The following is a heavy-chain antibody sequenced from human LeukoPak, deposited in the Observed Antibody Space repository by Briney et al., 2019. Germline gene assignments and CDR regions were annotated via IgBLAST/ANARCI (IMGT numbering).Heavy chain of an antibody. D-gene: IGHD3-3*01. J-gene: IGHJ5*02. V-gene: IGHV4-61*02. Sequence: PSETLSLTCTVSGGSISSGSYYWSWIRQPAGKGLEWIGRIYTSGSTNYNPSLKSRVTISVDTSKNQFSLKLSSVTAADTAVYYCARVNYDFWTPDHNWFDPWGQGTLVTVSS. CDR1: GGSISSGSYY. CDR3: ARVNYDFWTPDHNWFDP. CDR2: IYTSGST.